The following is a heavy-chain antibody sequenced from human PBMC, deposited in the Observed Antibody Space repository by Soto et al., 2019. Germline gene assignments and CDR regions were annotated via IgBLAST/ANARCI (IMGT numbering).Heavy chain of an antibody. V-gene: IGHV1-8*01. Sequence: QVQLVQSGAEVRRPGTSVMVSCKTSGYTFTDYDINWVRQATGQGLEWMGWMNPTSGNTGYAHKFQGRVSMTRNTATSTAYMELSSLRSDDTAIYYCARDSSTTNPVWGQGTMVTVSS. J-gene: IGHJ3*01. CDR2: MNPTSGNT. D-gene: IGHD2-2*01. CDR3: ARDSSTTNPV. CDR1: GYTFTDYD.